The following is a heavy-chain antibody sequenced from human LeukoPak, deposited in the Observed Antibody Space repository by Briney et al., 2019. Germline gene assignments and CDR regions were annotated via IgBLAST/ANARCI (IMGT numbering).Heavy chain of an antibody. J-gene: IGHJ4*02. D-gene: IGHD6-13*01. V-gene: IGHV3-23*01. CDR2: ISDDSGRT. CDR3: VRGRGSSWYFDY. CDR1: GFTFSTYT. Sequence: GGSLRLSCTASGFTFSTYTMNCGRQAPGGGLEWVSSISDDSGRTYYAESVKGRFTISRDNSKNTLFLQMNSLRAEDTAVYYCVRGRGSSWYFDYWGQGTLVTVSS.